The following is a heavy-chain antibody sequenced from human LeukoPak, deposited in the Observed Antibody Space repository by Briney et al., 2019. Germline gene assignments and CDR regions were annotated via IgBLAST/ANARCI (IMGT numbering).Heavy chain of an antibody. D-gene: IGHD3-16*01. CDR1: VDSSSSGDYY. Sequence: SQTLSLTCTVSVDSSSSGDYYWTWIRQHPGKGLEWFGYICYSGITYYNPSLKSRLTLSVHPAQNQFSLELSSVPAADRALLYCARVYYDYVWGSYGDNYFAYWGQGTLVTVS. J-gene: IGHJ4*02. CDR2: ICYSGIT. V-gene: IGHV4-31*03. CDR3: ARVYYDYVWGSYGDNYFAY.